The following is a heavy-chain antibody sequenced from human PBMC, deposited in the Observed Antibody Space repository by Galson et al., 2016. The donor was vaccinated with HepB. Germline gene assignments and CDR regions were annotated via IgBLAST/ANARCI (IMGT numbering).Heavy chain of an antibody. CDR3: ARDRYLAGGRSPFDP. V-gene: IGHV1-69*06. CDR2: IIPIFRTA. CDR1: GGTFSSYA. J-gene: IGHJ5*02. D-gene: IGHD3-16*02. Sequence: SVKVSCKASGGTFSSYAISWVRQAPGQGLGWMGGIIPIFRTAKYAQKFHGRVTITADKFTSTAYMELSSLKSEDTAVYYCARDRYLAGGRSPFDPWGQGTLVTVSS.